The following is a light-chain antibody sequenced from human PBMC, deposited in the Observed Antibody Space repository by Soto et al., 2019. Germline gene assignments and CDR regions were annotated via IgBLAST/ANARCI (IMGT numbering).Light chain of an antibody. J-gene: IGLJ3*02. V-gene: IGLV2-23*02. CDR2: EVS. Sequence: QSALTQPASVSGSPGRSITISCIGTSSDVGNYNLVSWYQLHPGEAPKLIIYEVSKRPSGVSNRFSGSKSGNAASLTISGLQAEDEAVYYCCSYAGSTTYVMFGGGTKVTVL. CDR3: CSYAGSTTYVM. CDR1: SSDVGNYNL.